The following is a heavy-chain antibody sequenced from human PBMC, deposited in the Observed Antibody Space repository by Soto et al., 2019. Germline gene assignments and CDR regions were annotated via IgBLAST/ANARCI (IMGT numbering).Heavy chain of an antibody. V-gene: IGHV1-18*01. Sequence: QVQLVQSGAEVKKPGASVKVSCKASGYTFTNFGISWVRQAPGQGLEWMGWISAYNGNTNYAQNFQGRVTMTTDTPTTTAYMGLRSLRSDATAVYYCARGGTPIDSWGQGTLVTVSS. D-gene: IGHD3-16*01. CDR2: ISAYNGNT. CDR1: GYTFTNFG. J-gene: IGHJ4*02. CDR3: ARGGTPIDS.